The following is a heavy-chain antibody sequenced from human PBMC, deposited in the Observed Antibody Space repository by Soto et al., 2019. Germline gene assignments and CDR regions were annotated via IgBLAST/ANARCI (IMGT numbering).Heavy chain of an antibody. Sequence: SETLSLTCAVSGGSISSGGYSWSWIRQPPGKGLEWIGYIYHSGSTYYNPSLKSRVTISVDTSKNQFSLKASDTAMYYCARDLDYGGNSEASDVWGQGTMVTVSS. J-gene: IGHJ3*01. CDR3: ARDLDYGGNSEASDV. CDR1: GGSISSGGYS. D-gene: IGHD4-17*01. V-gene: IGHV4-30-2*01. CDR2: IYHSGST.